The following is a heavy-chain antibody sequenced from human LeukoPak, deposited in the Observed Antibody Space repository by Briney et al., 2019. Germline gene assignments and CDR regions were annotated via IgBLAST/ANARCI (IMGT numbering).Heavy chain of an antibody. CDR3: ARGRGYCSSTSCYGPWRSYYYYGMVV. J-gene: IGHJ6*02. D-gene: IGHD2-2*01. Sequence: SETLSLTCTVSGGSISRGYYFWGWIRQPAGKGLEWIGHIYTSGSTTYNPSLKSRVTISVDTSKNQFSLKLSSVTAADTAVYYCARGRGYCSSTSCYGPWRSYYYYGMVVWGQGTTVTVSS. CDR1: GGSISRGYYF. CDR2: IYTSGST. V-gene: IGHV4-61*09.